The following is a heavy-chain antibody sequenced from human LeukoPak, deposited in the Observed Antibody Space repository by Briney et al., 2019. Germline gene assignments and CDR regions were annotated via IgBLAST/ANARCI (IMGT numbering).Heavy chain of an antibody. D-gene: IGHD2-2*01. CDR1: GYTFSGHY. V-gene: IGHV1-2*02. CDR2: INPNSGDT. Sequence: ASVNVSCKASGYTFSGHYMYWVRQAPGQGLEWMGWINPNSGDTKYAQKFQGRVTMTRDTSTSTAYMELSRLRSDDTAVYYCARVKDCSNSSCYFYYYYMDVWGKGTTVTISS. CDR3: ARVKDCSNSSCYFYYYYMDV. J-gene: IGHJ6*03.